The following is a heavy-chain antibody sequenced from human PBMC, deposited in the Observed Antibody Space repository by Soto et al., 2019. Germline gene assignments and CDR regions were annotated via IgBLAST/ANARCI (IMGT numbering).Heavy chain of an antibody. V-gene: IGHV3-7*05. CDR2: IKQDGSEK. D-gene: IGHD3-22*01. CDR3: ARDRGYYYDSSGYSA. CDR1: GFTFSSYW. Sequence: GGSLRLSCAASGFTFSSYWMSWVRQAPGKGLEWVANIKQDGSEKYYVDSVKGRFTISRDNAKNSLYLQMNSLRAEDTAVYYCARDRGYYYDSSGYSAWGQGTLVTVSS. J-gene: IGHJ5*02.